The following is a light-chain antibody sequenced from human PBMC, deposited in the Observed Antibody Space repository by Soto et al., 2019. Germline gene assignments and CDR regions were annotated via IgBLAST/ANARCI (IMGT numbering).Light chain of an antibody. Sequence: DIQMTQCPANLSSSVGGRVTITCWASQSIGGWLAWYQQRPGKAPRLLIYDASSVESGVPSRFSGSTSGTKFTLAISSLQPEDFATYYCQHYHSYPYTFGQGTRLEI. J-gene: IGKJ5*01. CDR2: DAS. CDR3: QHYHSYPYT. V-gene: IGKV1-5*01. CDR1: QSIGGW.